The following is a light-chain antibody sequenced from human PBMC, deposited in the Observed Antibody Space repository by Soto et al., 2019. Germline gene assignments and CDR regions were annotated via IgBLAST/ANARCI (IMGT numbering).Light chain of an antibody. Sequence: QSVLTQPPSVSGSPGQSVTISCTGTSTDFVSYNRVSCYQQPPGTAPKLMIYEVSKRPSGVPDRFSGSKSGNTASLTISGLQAADEADYYCSLYTSENAYVFGTGTKVTVL. CDR1: STDFVSYNR. V-gene: IGLV2-18*01. CDR3: SLYTSENAYV. J-gene: IGLJ1*01. CDR2: EVS.